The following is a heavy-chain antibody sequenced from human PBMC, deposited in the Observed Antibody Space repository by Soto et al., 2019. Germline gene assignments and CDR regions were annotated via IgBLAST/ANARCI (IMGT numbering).Heavy chain of an antibody. CDR3: ARDSDGDSYYMDV. CDR1: GGTFSSYT. D-gene: IGHD4-17*01. J-gene: IGHJ6*03. V-gene: IGHV1-69*04. Sequence: GASVKVSCKASGGTFSSYTISWVRQAPGQGLEWMGRIIPILGIANYAQKFQGRVTITADKSTSTAYMELSSLRSEDTAVYYCARDSDGDSYYMDVWGKGNTVTVSS. CDR2: IIPILGIA.